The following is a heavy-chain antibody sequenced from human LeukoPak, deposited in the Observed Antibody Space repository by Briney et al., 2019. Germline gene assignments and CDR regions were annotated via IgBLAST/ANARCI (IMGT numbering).Heavy chain of an antibody. V-gene: IGHV3-74*01. J-gene: IGHJ4*02. Sequence: GGSLRLSCAASGFTFGNYWLHWVRQAPGKGLVWVSRINRDGSITKYADSVKGRFSVSRDNAKNTLDLQMNSLRAEDTAVYYCARDKKSGESSEIDYWGQGTLVTVSS. CDR1: GFTFGNYW. CDR3: ARDKKSGESSEIDY. CDR2: INRDGSIT. D-gene: IGHD3-10*01.